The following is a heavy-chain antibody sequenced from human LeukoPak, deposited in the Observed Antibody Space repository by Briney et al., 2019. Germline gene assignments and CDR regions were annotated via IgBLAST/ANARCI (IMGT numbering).Heavy chain of an antibody. CDR2: IYYSGTT. D-gene: IGHD3-10*01. Sequence: PSETLSLTCNVSGGSISSSSHYWGWIRQPPGKGLELIGNIYYSGTTYYNPSLKSRVTISVDTSKNQFSLKLSSVTAADTAVYYCARVNTLIRGIGWFDPWGQGILVTVSS. CDR1: GGSISSSSHY. J-gene: IGHJ5*02. CDR3: ARVNTLIRGIGWFDP. V-gene: IGHV4-39*07.